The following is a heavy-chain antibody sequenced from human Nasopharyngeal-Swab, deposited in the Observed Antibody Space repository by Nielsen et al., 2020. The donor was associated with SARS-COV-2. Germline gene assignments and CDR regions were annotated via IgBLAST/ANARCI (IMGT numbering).Heavy chain of an antibody. J-gene: IGHJ4*02. Sequence: AGSLRLSCAASGFSFNSFAISWVRQAPGQGLEWVSGISGGGDSTHYADSVKGRFTISRDTSRKTLYLQMNSLRAEDTAVNHCAKANTRDFDYWGQGTLVTVSS. CDR2: ISGGGDST. CDR3: AKANTRDFDY. V-gene: IGHV3-23*01. CDR1: GFSFNSFA.